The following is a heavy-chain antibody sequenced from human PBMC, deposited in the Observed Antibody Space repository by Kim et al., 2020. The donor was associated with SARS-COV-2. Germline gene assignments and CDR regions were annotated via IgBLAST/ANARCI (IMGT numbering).Heavy chain of an antibody. CDR3: ARARWLRARGTFDI. D-gene: IGHD5-12*01. CDR1: GGSFSGYY. J-gene: IGHJ3*02. CDR2: INHSGST. V-gene: IGHV4-34*01. Sequence: SETLSLTCAVYGGSFSGYYWSWIRQPPGKGLEWIGEINHSGSTNYNPSLKSRVTISVDTSKNQFSLKLSSVTAADTAVYYCARARWLRARGTFDIWGQGTMVTVSS.